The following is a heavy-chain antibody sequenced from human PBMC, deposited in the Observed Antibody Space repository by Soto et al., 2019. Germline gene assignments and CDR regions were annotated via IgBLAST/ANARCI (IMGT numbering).Heavy chain of an antibody. V-gene: IGHV3-21*01. D-gene: IGHD2-15*01. CDR3: ARDRAYCSGGSCYPYYYYYYGMDV. J-gene: IGHJ6*02. CDR1: GFTFSSYS. Sequence: EVQLVESGGGLVKPGGSLRLSCAASGFTFSSYSMNWVRQAPGKGLEWVSPISSSSSYIYYADSVKGRFTISRDNAKNSLYLQMNSLRAEDTAVYYCARDRAYCSGGSCYPYYYYYYGMDVWGQGTTVTVSS. CDR2: ISSSSSYI.